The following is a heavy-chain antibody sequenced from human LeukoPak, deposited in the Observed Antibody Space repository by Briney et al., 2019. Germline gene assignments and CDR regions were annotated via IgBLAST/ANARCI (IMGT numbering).Heavy chain of an antibody. J-gene: IGHJ4*02. CDR2: IYTSGST. Sequence: SETLSLTCTVSGGSISSGSYYWSWIRQPAGKGLEWIGRIYTSGSTNYNPSLKSRVTISVDTSKNQFSLKLSSVTAADTAVYYCARSNHMSSGYSFDYWGQGTLVTVSS. V-gene: IGHV4-61*02. CDR3: ARSNHMSSGYSFDY. D-gene: IGHD3-22*01. CDR1: GGSISSGSYY.